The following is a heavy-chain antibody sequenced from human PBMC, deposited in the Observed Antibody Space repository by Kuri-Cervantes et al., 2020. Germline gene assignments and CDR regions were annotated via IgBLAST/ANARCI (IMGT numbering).Heavy chain of an antibody. Sequence: LSLTCAASGFTFSSYAMHWVRQAPGKGLEWVAVISYDGSNKYYADSVKGRFTISRDNSKNSLYLQMNSLRAEDTAVYYCARSAMVRGVWIWDGMDVWGQGTTVTVSS. CDR3: ARSAMVRGVWIWDGMDV. J-gene: IGHJ6*02. CDR1: GFTFSSYA. D-gene: IGHD3-10*01. V-gene: IGHV3-30-3*01. CDR2: ISYDGSNK.